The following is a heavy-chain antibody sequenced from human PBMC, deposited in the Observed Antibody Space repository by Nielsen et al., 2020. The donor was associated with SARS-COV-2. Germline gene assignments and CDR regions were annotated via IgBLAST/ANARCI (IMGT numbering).Heavy chain of an antibody. CDR2: IFSRGTTI. CDR1: GFSFSDYS. D-gene: IGHD3-10*01. CDR3: AFGDGSGTYHS. V-gene: IGHV3-48*01. J-gene: IGHJ4*02. Sequence: GESLKISCAAPGFSFSDYSMNWVRQAPGKGLEWVSYIFSRGTTIYYADSVKGRFTISRDNAKNSLYLQMNSLTAEDTAVYYCAFGDGSGTYHSWGQGTLVTVSS.